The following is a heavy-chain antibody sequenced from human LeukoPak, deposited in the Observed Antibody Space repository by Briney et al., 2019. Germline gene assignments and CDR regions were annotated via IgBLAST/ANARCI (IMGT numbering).Heavy chain of an antibody. CDR2: INPSGGST. CDR1: GYTFTSYG. CDR3: ARGIVSYYYDSSGYYLDY. Sequence: ASVKVSCKASGYTFTSYGISWVRQAPGQGLEWMGIINPSGGSTSYAQKFQGRVAMTRDTSTSTVYMELSSLRSEDTAVYYCARGIVSYYYDSSGYYLDYWGQGTLVTVSS. V-gene: IGHV1-46*01. J-gene: IGHJ4*02. D-gene: IGHD3-22*01.